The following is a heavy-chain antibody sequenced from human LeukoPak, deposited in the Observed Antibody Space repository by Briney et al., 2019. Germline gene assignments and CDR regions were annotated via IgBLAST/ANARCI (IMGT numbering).Heavy chain of an antibody. J-gene: IGHJ4*02. Sequence: PGGSLRLSCAASGFTVSSNYMSWVRQAPGKGLEWVSVIYSGGSTYYADSVKGRFTISRDNSKNTLYLQMNSLRAEDTAVYYCARGDYDYVWGSYRSYYFDYWGQGTLVTVSS. V-gene: IGHV3-53*01. CDR1: GFTVSSNY. CDR3: ARGDYDYVWGSYRSYYFDY. D-gene: IGHD3-16*02. CDR2: IYSGGST.